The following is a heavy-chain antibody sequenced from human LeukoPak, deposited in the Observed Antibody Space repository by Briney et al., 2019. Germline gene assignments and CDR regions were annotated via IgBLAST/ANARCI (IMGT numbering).Heavy chain of an antibody. D-gene: IGHD5-12*01. CDR1: GFTFDDYA. CDR3: AKATRGYSGYDPFDY. V-gene: IGHV3-9*01. CDR2: ISWNSGSI. J-gene: IGHJ4*02. Sequence: GRSLRLSCGASGFTFDDYAMHWGRLAPGEGLERVSGISWNSGSIGYADSVKGRFTISRDNAKNSLYLQMNSQRAEDTALYYCAKATRGYSGYDPFDYWGQGTLVPVSS.